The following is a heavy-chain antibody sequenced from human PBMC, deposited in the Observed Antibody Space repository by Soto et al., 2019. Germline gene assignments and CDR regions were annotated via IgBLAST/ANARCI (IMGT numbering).Heavy chain of an antibody. Sequence: EVQLLESGGGLVQPGGSLRLSCAASGFTFSSYAMSWVRQAPGKGLEWVSAISGSGGSTYYADSVKGRFTISRDNSKNTLYLHMNSLRAEDTAVYYCAKRFHGSGVVTSGIDYWGQGTLVTVSS. CDR3: AKRFHGSGVVTSGIDY. CDR1: GFTFSSYA. V-gene: IGHV3-23*01. CDR2: ISGSGGST. J-gene: IGHJ4*02. D-gene: IGHD2-15*01.